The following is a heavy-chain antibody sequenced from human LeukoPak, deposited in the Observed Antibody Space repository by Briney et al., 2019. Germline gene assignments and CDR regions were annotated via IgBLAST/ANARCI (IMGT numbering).Heavy chain of an antibody. J-gene: IGHJ4*02. V-gene: IGHV4-39*07. CDR3: ARLGYYGSGSYISPLFDY. D-gene: IGHD3-10*01. Sequence: SETLSLTCTVSGDSIRRSSYFWAWVRQPPGKGLEWIGSVYSSGSIYYNPSLRSQITISIDTSKNQFSLKLSSVTAADTALYYCARLGYYGSGSYISPLFDYWGQGTLVTVSS. CDR1: GDSIRRSSYF. CDR2: VYSSGSI.